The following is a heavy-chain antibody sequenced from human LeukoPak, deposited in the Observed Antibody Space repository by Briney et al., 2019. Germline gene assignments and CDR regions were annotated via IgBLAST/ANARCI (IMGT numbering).Heavy chain of an antibody. J-gene: IGHJ5*02. D-gene: IGHD3-22*01. CDR3: ARHWYDRTSNWSDP. CDR1: GGSISSSSYY. Sequence: SETLSLTCTVSGGSISSSSYYWGWIRQPPGKGLEWIGSIYYSGSTYYNPSLKSRVTISVDTSKNQFSLKLSSVTAADTAVYYCARHWYDRTSNWSDPWGQGTLVTVSS. CDR2: IYYSGST. V-gene: IGHV4-39*01.